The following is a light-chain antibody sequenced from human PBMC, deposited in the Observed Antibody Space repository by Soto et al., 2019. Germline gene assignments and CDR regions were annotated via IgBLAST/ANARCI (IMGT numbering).Light chain of an antibody. CDR2: DVT. Sequence: QSALTQPASVSGSPGQSITISCTGTSRDVGGYNFVSWYQQHPGKAPKLMIFDVTNRPSGVSDRFSGSKSGNTASLTISGLLAKDEADYYCSLYTSSSTVVFGGGTKLTVL. CDR1: SRDVGGYNF. V-gene: IGLV2-14*01. J-gene: IGLJ2*01. CDR3: SLYTSSSTVV.